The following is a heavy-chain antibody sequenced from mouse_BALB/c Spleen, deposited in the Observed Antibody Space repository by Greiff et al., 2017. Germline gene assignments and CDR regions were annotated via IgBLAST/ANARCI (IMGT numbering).Heavy chain of an antibody. CDR2: IDPYNGGT. D-gene: IGHD2-4*01. Sequence: QLVESGPELVKPGASVKVSCKASGYAFTSYNMYWVKQSHGKSLEWIGYIDPYNGGTSYNQKFKGKATLTVDKSSSTAYMHLNSLTSEDSAVYYCARGGHDYDGYFDYWGQGTTLTVSS. J-gene: IGHJ2*01. CDR3: ARGGHDYDGYFDY. CDR1: GYAFTSYN. V-gene: IGHV1S135*01.